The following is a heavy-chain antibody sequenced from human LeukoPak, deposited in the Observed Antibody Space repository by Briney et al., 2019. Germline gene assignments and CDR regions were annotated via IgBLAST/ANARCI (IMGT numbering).Heavy chain of an antibody. V-gene: IGHV3-11*04. Sequence: KPGGSLRLSCAASGFTFSDYYMSWIRQAPGKGPEWVSYIIGSGSSTYYADSVKGRFTISRDNSKNSLYLQMNSLRDEDTAVYYCARDRDWSFDYWGQGTLVTVSS. J-gene: IGHJ4*02. D-gene: IGHD3/OR15-3a*01. CDR1: GFTFSDYY. CDR3: ARDRDWSFDY. CDR2: IIGSGSST.